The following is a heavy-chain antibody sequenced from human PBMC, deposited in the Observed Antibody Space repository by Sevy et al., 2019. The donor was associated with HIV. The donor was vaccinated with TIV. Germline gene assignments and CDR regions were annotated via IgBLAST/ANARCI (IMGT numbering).Heavy chain of an antibody. D-gene: IGHD6-19*01. J-gene: IGHJ6*01. CDR2: MNTNTGNT. CDR1: GFNFAIYD. CDR3: ARVSGWHLRDGTDV. Sequence: ASVKVSCKGSGFNFAIYDIYWVRQATGQGLEWMGWMNTNTGNTGFAQKFQGRVTMTRNTSITTAYMELSNLRSEDTAVYYCARVSGWHLRDGTDVWGQGTTVTVSS. V-gene: IGHV1-8*02.